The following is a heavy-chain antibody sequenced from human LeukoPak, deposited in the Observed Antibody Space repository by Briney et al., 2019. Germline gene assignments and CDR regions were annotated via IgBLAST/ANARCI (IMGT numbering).Heavy chain of an antibody. V-gene: IGHV4-34*12. CDR1: GESFSAYY. CDR2: IIHSGST. D-gene: IGHD6-19*01. J-gene: IGHJ4*02. Sequence: SETLSLTCAVYGESFSAYYWGWIRQSPGKGLEWIGEIIHSGSTNDNPSLKSRVTISVDTSKNQFSLKLSSVTAADTAVYYCVGSSGWWGFDYWGQGTLVTVSS. CDR3: VGSSGWWGFDY.